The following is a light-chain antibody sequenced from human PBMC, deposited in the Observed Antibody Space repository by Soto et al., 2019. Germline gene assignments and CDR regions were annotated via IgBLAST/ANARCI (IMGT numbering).Light chain of an antibody. CDR2: GAS. V-gene: IGKV3D-15*01. Sequence: EIVMTQSPATLSVSPGERATLSCRASQSVSSNLAWYQQKPGQAPRLLIYGASSRATGIPDRFSGSGSETEFTLTISSLQSEDFAVYYCQQYNKWPLTFGGGTKVEIK. CDR3: QQYNKWPLT. CDR1: QSVSSN. J-gene: IGKJ4*01.